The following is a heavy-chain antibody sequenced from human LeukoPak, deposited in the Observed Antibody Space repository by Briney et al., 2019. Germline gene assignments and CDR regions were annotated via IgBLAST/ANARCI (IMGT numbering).Heavy chain of an antibody. CDR1: GYTFSSYA. CDR3: ARGPHAGSYPLHYCDY. V-gene: IGHV1-3*01. D-gene: IGHD3-10*01. CDR2: INVGNGNT. J-gene: IGHJ4*02. Sequence: GASVKVSCEASGYTFSSYAMHWVRQAPGQRLEWMGWINVGNGNTKYSQKFQGRVTITRDTSASTAYMELSSLRSEDTAVYYCARGPHAGSYPLHYCDYWGQGTLVTVSS.